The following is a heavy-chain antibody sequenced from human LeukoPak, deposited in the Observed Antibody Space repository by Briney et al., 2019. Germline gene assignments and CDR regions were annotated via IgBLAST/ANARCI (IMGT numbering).Heavy chain of an antibody. D-gene: IGHD6-13*01. V-gene: IGHV4-4*07. J-gene: IGHJ4*02. Sequence: SETLSLTCTVSGGSISSYYWSWIRQPAGKELEWIGRIYTSGSTNYNPSLKSRVTMSVDTSKNQFSLKLSSVTAADTAVYYCARGRAAAGKLDYWGQGTLVTVSS. CDR2: IYTSGST. CDR1: GGSISSYY. CDR3: ARGRAAAGKLDY.